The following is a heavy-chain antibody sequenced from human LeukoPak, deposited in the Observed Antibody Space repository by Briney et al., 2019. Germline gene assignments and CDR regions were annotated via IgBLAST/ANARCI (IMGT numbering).Heavy chain of an antibody. CDR2: INPNSGGT. J-gene: IGHJ5*02. D-gene: IGHD2-15*01. V-gene: IGHV1-2*02. CDR1: GYTFTGYY. Sequence: ASVKVSCKASGYTFTGYYMHWGRQAPGQGLEWMGWINPNSGGTNYAQKFQGRVTMTRDTSISTAYMELSRLRSDDTAVYYCARGRTVVVAATPRFDPWGQGTLVTVSS. CDR3: ARGRTVVVAATPRFDP.